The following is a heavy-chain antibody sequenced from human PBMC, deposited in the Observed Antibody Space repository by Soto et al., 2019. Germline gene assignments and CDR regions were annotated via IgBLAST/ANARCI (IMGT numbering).Heavy chain of an antibody. Sequence: SETLSLTCTVSGGSISSYYWSWIRQPPGKGLEWIGYIYYSGSTNYNPSLKSRVTISVDTSKNQFSLKLSSVTAADTAVYYCASTNLRIWRFDYWGQGTLVTVSS. V-gene: IGHV4-59*01. CDR1: GGSISSYY. D-gene: IGHD2-15*01. J-gene: IGHJ4*02. CDR2: IYYSGST. CDR3: ASTNLRIWRFDY.